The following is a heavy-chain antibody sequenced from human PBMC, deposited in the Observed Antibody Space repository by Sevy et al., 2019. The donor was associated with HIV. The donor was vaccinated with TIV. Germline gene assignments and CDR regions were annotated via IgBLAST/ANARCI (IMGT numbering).Heavy chain of an antibody. CDR3: ALEGLSSDVAEYFQN. CDR1: GFTFSSYS. Sequence: GGSLRLSSATSGFTFSSYSMHWVRQAPGKGLEWVANISYDGINKHYADSVKGRFTISRDNFKNSLSLQMNSLRAEDTAVYFCALEGLSSDVAEYFQNWGQGTLVTVSS. J-gene: IGHJ1*01. CDR2: ISYDGINK. V-gene: IGHV3-30-3*01. D-gene: IGHD1-1*01.